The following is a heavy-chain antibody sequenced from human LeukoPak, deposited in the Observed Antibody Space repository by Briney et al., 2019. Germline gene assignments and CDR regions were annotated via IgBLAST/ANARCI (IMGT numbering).Heavy chain of an antibody. J-gene: IGHJ1*01. V-gene: IGHV4-30-2*01. CDR2: IYHSGST. CDR3: ASTTPQTDSSGWHLAAEYFQH. Sequence: PSQTLSLTCAVSGGSISSGGYSWSWIRQPPGKGLEWIGYIYHSGSTYYNPSLKSRVTISVDRSKNQFSLKLRSVTAADTAVYYCASTTPQTDSSGWHLAAEYFQHWGQGTLVTVSS. CDR1: GGSISSGGYS. D-gene: IGHD6-19*01.